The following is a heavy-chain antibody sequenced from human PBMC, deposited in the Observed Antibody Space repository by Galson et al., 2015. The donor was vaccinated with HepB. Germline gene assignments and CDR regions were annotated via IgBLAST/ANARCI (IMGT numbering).Heavy chain of an antibody. D-gene: IGHD3-3*01. Sequence: SVKVSCKVSGYTLNEISMHWVRQARGKGLEWMGSFDPGDAEKIYAERFQGRVTMTEDTSTGTVYMELSSLRSEDTAVYYCAIDLEMNTEPYWGQGTLVTVSS. CDR3: AIDLEMNTEPY. V-gene: IGHV1-24*01. CDR1: GYTLNEIS. J-gene: IGHJ4*02. CDR2: FDPGDAEK.